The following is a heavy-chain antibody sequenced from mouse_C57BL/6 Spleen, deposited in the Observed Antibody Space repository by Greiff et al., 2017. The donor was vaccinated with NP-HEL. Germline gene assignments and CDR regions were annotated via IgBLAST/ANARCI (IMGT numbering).Heavy chain of an antibody. CDR1: GFSLTSYG. CDR2: IWSGGST. D-gene: IGHD2-5*01. J-gene: IGHJ4*01. CDR3: ARNPYSNYGYAMDY. Sequence: VKLVESGPGLVQPSQSLSITCTVSGFSLTSYGVHWVRQSPGKGLEWLGVIWSGGSTDYNAAFISRLSISKDNSKSQVFFKMNSLQADDTAIYYCARNPYSNYGYAMDYWGQGTSVTVSS. V-gene: IGHV2-2*01.